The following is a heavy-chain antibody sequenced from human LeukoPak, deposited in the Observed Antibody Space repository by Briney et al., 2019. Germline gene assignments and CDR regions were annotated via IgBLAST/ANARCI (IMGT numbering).Heavy chain of an antibody. V-gene: IGHV3-30*02. J-gene: IGHJ4*02. D-gene: IGHD4-17*01. CDR3: AKGHGDYSGMYYFDY. CDR2: IRYDGSNK. Sequence: PGGSLRLSCAASGFTFSSYEMNWVRQAPGKGLEWVAFIRYDGSNKYYADSVKGRFTISRDNSKNTLYLQMNSLRAEDTAVYYCAKGHGDYSGMYYFDYWGQGTLVTVSS. CDR1: GFTFSSYE.